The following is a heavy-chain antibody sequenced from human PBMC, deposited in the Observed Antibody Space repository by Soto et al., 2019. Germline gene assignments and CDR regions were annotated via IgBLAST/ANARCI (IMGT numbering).Heavy chain of an antibody. J-gene: IGHJ6*02. CDR2: ISYDGSNK. Sequence: QVQLVESGGGVVQPGRSLRLSCAASGFTFSSYAMHWVRQAPGKGLEWVAVISYDGSNKYYADSVKGRFTISRDNSKNTLYLQMNSLRAEDTAVYYCARELAARGHYYGMDVWGQGTTVTVSS. CDR1: GFTFSSYA. D-gene: IGHD6-6*01. CDR3: ARELAARGHYYGMDV. V-gene: IGHV3-30-3*01.